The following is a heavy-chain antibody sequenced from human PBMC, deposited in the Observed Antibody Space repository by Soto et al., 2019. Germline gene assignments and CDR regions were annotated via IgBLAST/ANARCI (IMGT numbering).Heavy chain of an antibody. Sequence: GGSLRLSCAASEFSFSNYAIHWVRQAPGKGLEWVSSISYDGNYKYYADSVKGRFTISRDNSKNTLYLQMNSLRAEDTAVYYCAKDRGYDFWSGYHYGMDVWGQGTTVTVSS. J-gene: IGHJ6*02. D-gene: IGHD3-3*01. CDR2: ISYDGNYK. V-gene: IGHV3-30-3*01. CDR3: AKDRGYDFWSGYHYGMDV. CDR1: EFSFSNYA.